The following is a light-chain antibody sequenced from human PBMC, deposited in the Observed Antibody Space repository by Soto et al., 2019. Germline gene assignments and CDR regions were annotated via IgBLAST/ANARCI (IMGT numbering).Light chain of an antibody. V-gene: IGKV3-20*01. J-gene: IGKJ1*01. CDR1: QRVXSSY. CDR2: GAS. CDR3: HQYGSSKWT. Sequence: IVLTQSPATLSLSPGESATLSCRASQRVXSSYLALYQQNPGEAPRLLXDGASSRATGSPDRISGSGSETDFTLTISRLEPEDFAVYYCHQYGSSKWTFGQGTKVDIK.